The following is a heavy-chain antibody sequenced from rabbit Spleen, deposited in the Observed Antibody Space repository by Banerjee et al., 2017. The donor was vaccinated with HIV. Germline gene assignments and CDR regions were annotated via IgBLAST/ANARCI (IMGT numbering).Heavy chain of an antibody. CDR2: IDSGSSGFT. D-gene: IGHD1-1*01. CDR3: ARDTSSSFSSYGMDL. Sequence: QSLEESGGDLVKPGASLTLTCTASGFTLSSDYMCWVRQAPGKGLEWIACIDSGSSGFTYFASWAKGRFTISKTSSTTVTLHMTSLTAADTATYFCARDTSSSFSSYGMDLWGPGTLVTVS. V-gene: IGHV1S40*01. J-gene: IGHJ6*01. CDR1: GFTLSSDY.